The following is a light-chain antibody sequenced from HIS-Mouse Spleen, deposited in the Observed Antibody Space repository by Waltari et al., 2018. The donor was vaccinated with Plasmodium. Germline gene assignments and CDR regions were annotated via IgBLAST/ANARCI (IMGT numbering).Light chain of an antibody. V-gene: IGLV2-14*01. Sequence: QSALTPPASVSGSPGQSLTIPCTGTSSYVGGYNYVSWYQQHPGKAPKLMIYEVSNRPSGVSNRFSGSKSGNTASLTISGLQAEDEADYYCSSYTSSSNYVFGTGTKVTVL. CDR2: EVS. CDR3: SSYTSSSNYV. CDR1: SSYVGGYNY. J-gene: IGLJ1*01.